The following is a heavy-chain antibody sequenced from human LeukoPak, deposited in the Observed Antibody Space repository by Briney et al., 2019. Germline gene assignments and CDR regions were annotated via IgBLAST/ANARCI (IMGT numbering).Heavy chain of an antibody. CDR3: AELGITMIGGV. Sequence: GGSLRLSCAASGFTFSSHGMNWVRQAPGKGLEWVSGIIPSGHTTYYADSVRGRFTISRDNSKNTLYLQMNSLRAEDTAVYYCAELGITMIGGVWGKGTTVTISS. J-gene: IGHJ6*04. CDR1: GFTFSSHG. CDR2: IIPSGHTT. V-gene: IGHV3-23*01. D-gene: IGHD3-10*02.